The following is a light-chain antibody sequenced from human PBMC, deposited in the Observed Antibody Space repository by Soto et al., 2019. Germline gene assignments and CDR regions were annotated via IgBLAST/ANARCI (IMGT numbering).Light chain of an antibody. V-gene: IGLV1-40*01. CDR3: QSYDSSLSGSV. CDR2: GDS. J-gene: IGLJ2*01. CDR1: SSNIGAGYG. Sequence: QSVLTQPPSVSGAPGQRVSISCTGSSSNIGAGYGVHWYQQLPGTAPKVLIYGDSNRPSGVPDRFSGSKSGTSASLAITGLQAEDDADYYCQSYDSSLSGSVLGGGTKLTVL.